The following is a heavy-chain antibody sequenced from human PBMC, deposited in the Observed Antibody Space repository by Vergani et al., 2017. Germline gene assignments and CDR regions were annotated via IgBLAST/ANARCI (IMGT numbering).Heavy chain of an antibody. V-gene: IGHV4-34*01. CDR3: ARVNTETNGHLYYYYYMGV. CDR2: IDHTGRP. CDR1: GGSFTSYH. J-gene: IGHJ6*03. Sequence: QVQLQQWGGGLLKPSETLSLTCVVNGGSFTSYHCTWIRQSPGEGLEWVGDIDHTGRPDYNPSLKSRLTMSVDKSRNQFSLTLNSVTATDTAIYFCARVNTETNGHLYYYYYMGVWGQGTAVTVS. D-gene: IGHD4-11*01.